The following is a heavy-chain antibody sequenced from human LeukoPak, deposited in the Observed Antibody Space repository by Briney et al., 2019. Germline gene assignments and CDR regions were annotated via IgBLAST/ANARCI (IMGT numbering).Heavy chain of an antibody. CDR1: GFTFSSYW. CDR2: IKQDGSEK. D-gene: IGHD6-6*01. V-gene: IGHV3-7*03. CDR3: ASAGGDSRSPLPFYY. J-gene: IGHJ4*02. Sequence: GGSLRLSCAASGFTFSSYWMNWVRQAPGKGLEWVANIKQDGSEKYYVDSVKGRFTISRDSAKNSLSLQMNSLRAEDTAVYYCASAGGDSRSPLPFYYWGQGTLVTVSS.